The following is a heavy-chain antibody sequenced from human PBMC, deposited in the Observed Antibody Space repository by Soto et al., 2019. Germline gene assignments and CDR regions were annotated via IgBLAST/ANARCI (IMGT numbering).Heavy chain of an antibody. J-gene: IGHJ6*02. CDR2: INSDGSST. D-gene: IGHD6-19*01. Sequence: EVQLVESGGGLVQPGGSLRLSCAASGFTFSSYWMHWVRQAPGKGLVWVSRINSDGSSTSYADSVKGRFTISRDNAKNTLYLPMNSLRAEDTAVYYCARDNWVRQTGGWDYGMDVWGQGTTVTVSS. V-gene: IGHV3-74*01. CDR1: GFTFSSYW. CDR3: ARDNWVRQTGGWDYGMDV.